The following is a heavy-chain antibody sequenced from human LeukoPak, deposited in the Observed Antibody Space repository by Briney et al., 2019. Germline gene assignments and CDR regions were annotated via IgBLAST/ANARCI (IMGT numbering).Heavy chain of an antibody. J-gene: IGHJ4*02. CDR2: IHYSGST. CDR1: GGSISGYY. Sequence: SETLSLTCSVSGGSISGYYWSWIRQPPGEGLEWIGHIHYSGSTTYNPSLKSRVSISVDTSKNQFSLRLSFVTAADTAVYYCARVFGSNWYHFDYWGQGTLVTVSS. D-gene: IGHD4-11*01. CDR3: ARVFGSNWYHFDY. V-gene: IGHV4-59*01.